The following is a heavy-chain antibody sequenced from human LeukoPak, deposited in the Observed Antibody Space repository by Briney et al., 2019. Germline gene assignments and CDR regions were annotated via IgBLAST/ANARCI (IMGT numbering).Heavy chain of an antibody. CDR3: ARGGVPYGGLQY. Sequence: GGSLRLSCAASGFTFSSYGMHWVRQAPGKGLEWVAVIWYDGSNKYYADSVKGRFTISRDNSKNTLHLQMNSLRAEDTAVYYCARGGVPYGGLQYWGQGTLVTVSS. J-gene: IGHJ4*02. CDR1: GFTFSSYG. V-gene: IGHV3-33*01. D-gene: IGHD4-23*01. CDR2: IWYDGSNK.